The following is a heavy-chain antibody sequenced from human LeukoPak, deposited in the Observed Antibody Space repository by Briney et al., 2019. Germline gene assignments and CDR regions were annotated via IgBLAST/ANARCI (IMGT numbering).Heavy chain of an antibody. J-gene: IGHJ4*02. D-gene: IGHD6-13*01. CDR2: ISAYNGNT. Sequence: GASVKVSCKASGYTFTSYGISWVRQAPGQGLEWMGWISAYNGNTNYAQKLQGRVTMTTDTSTSTAYMELRSLRPDDTAVYYCARDGISIAAAGTDYWGQGTLVTVSS. V-gene: IGHV1-18*01. CDR3: ARDGISIAAAGTDY. CDR1: GYTFTSYG.